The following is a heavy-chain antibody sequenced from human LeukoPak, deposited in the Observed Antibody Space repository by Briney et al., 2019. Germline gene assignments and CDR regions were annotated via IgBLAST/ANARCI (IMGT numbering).Heavy chain of an antibody. CDR3: ARGRWLVPRWFDP. D-gene: IGHD6-19*01. V-gene: IGHV4-30-4*08. CDR1: GGSISSGDYY. CDR2: IYYSGST. J-gene: IGHJ5*02. Sequence: SETLSLTCTVSGGSISSGDYYWSWIRQPPGKGLEWIGYIYYSGSTYYNPSLKSRVTISVDTSKNQFSLKLSSVTAADTAVYYCARGRWLVPRWFDPWGQGTLVTVSS.